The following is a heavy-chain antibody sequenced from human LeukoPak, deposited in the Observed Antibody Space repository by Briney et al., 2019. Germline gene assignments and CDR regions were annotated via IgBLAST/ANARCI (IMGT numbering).Heavy chain of an antibody. V-gene: IGHV1-2*02. CDR2: INPSSGGT. Sequence: ASVKVSCKASGYTFTGYYMHWVRQAPGQGLEWMGWINPSSGGTNYAQKFQGRVTVTRDTSITTAYMEVNRLTSDDTAVYYCARVELKGINWFDPWGQGTLVTVSS. CDR3: ARVELKGINWFDP. CDR1: GYTFTGYY. D-gene: IGHD1-1*01. J-gene: IGHJ5*02.